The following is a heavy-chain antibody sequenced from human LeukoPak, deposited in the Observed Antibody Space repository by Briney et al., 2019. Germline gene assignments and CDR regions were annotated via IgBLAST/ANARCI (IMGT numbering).Heavy chain of an antibody. CDR3: ARDQEEWDPYDAFDI. D-gene: IGHD1-26*01. CDR1: GFTFSSYS. V-gene: IGHV3-21*01. J-gene: IGHJ3*02. Sequence: GGSLRLSCAASGFTFSSYSMNWVRQAPGKGLEWVSSISSSSSYIYYADSVKGRFTISRDNAKNSLYLQMNSLRAEDTAVYYCARDQEEWDPYDAFDIWGQGTMVTASS. CDR2: ISSSSSYI.